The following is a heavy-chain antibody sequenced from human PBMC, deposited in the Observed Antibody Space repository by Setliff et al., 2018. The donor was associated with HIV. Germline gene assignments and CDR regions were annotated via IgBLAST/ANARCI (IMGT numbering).Heavy chain of an antibody. D-gene: IGHD5-12*01. CDR1: GFTFSSYS. V-gene: IGHV3-21*01. CDR3: ARDLFRMGEMATYYFDY. CDR2: ISGSGRYI. J-gene: IGHJ4*02. Sequence: GGSLRLSCAASGFTFSSYSMNWVRQAPGKGLEWVSSISGSGRYIYYADSVKGRFTISRDNAKNSLYLQMNSLRAEDTAVYYCARDLFRMGEMATYYFDYWGQGTLGTVSS.